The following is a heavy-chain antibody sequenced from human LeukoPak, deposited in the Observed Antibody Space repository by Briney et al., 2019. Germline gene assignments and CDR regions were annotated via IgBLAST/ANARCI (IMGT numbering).Heavy chain of an antibody. V-gene: IGHV4-34*01. CDR3: ARGVSGVDP. D-gene: IGHD1-26*01. CDR1: GGSFSGYY. J-gene: IGHJ5*02. Sequence: SETLSLTCAVYGGSFSGYYWSWIRQPPGKGLEWIGEINHSGSTNYNPSLKSRVTISVDTSKNQFSLRLSSVTAADTAVYYCARGVSGVDPWGQGTLVTVSS. CDR2: INHSGST.